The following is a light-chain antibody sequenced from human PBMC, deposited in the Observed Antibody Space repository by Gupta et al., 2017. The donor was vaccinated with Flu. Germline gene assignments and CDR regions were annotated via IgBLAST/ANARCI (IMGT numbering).Light chain of an antibody. CDR2: YDN. Sequence: QSVLPQPPSVSVAPRQRVTIACSGRSFNIGNNAVHWYPQFPGMAPKLLIYYDNRRSSEVSDRFSGSKSVTSASLSISGLQSEDEADYYCAAWDDIRNGVVFGGGTKRTVL. CDR3: AAWDDIRNGVV. CDR1: SFNIGNNA. J-gene: IGLJ2*01. V-gene: IGLV1-36*01.